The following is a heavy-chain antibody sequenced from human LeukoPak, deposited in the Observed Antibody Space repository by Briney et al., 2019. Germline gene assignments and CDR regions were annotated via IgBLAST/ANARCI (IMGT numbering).Heavy chain of an antibody. D-gene: IGHD6-13*01. Sequence: ASVKVSCTASGYTLTNYYMQWLRQAPGQGPEWMGMINPSGGSTSYAQKFQGRVTMTRDMSTSTVYMELSSLRSEDTAVYYCARDAAAHGLFDYWGQGTLVTVSS. J-gene: IGHJ4*02. CDR1: GYTLTNYY. CDR2: INPSGGST. V-gene: IGHV1-46*01. CDR3: ARDAAAHGLFDY.